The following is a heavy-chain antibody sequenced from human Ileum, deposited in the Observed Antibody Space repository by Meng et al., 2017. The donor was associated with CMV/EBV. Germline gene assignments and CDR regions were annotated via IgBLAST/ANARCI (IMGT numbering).Heavy chain of an antibody. J-gene: IGHJ6*02. CDR3: TSCYNYYYYAMDV. CDR2: VYYSGST. CDR1: GGSVSSGSYF. Sequence: SETLSLTCTVSGGSVSSGSYFWSWIRQPPGKGLEWIGYVYYSGSTNYNPSLKSRVTMSVDTSKNQFSLKLSSVTAADTAIYYCTSCYNYYYYAMDVWGQGTMVTVSS. D-gene: IGHD2-2*02. V-gene: IGHV4-61*01.